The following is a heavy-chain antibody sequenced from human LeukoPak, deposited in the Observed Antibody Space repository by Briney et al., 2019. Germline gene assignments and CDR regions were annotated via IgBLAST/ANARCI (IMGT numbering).Heavy chain of an antibody. Sequence: ASVKVSCKASGYTFTSYAMHWVRQAPGQRLEWMGWINAGNGNTKYSQKFQGRVTITRDTSASTAYMELGSLRSEDTAVYYCARVPSYWDSSGYGSFDYWGQGTLVTVSS. CDR1: GYTFTSYA. J-gene: IGHJ4*02. CDR2: INAGNGNT. V-gene: IGHV1-3*01. CDR3: ARVPSYWDSSGYGSFDY. D-gene: IGHD3-22*01.